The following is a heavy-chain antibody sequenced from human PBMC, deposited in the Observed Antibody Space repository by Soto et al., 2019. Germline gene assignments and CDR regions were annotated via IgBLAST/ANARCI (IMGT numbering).Heavy chain of an antibody. V-gene: IGHV1-18*01. J-gene: IGHJ4*02. Sequence: QVQLVQSGAEVKKPGASVKVSCKASGYTFTSYGISWVRQAPGQGLEWMGWISAYNGNTNYAQKLQGRVTMTTDTSTSTDYMELRSLRSDDTAVYYCARDYYYDSSGYVFDYWGQGTLVTVSS. CDR1: GYTFTSYG. CDR2: ISAYNGNT. D-gene: IGHD3-22*01. CDR3: ARDYYYDSSGYVFDY.